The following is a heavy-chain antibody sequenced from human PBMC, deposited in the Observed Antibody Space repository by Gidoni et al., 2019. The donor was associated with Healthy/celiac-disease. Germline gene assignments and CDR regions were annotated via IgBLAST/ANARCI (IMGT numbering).Heavy chain of an antibody. Sequence: EVQLVQSGAEVKKPGESLRISCKGSGYSFTSSWISWVRQMPGKGLEWMGRIDPSDSYTNYSPSFQGHVTISADKSISTAYLQWSSLKASDTAMYYCARQGEVVGELSGNWFDPWGQGTLVTVSS. CDR1: GYSFTSSW. D-gene: IGHD3-16*02. CDR2: IDPSDSYT. CDR3: ARQGEVVGELSGNWFDP. V-gene: IGHV5-10-1*03. J-gene: IGHJ5*02.